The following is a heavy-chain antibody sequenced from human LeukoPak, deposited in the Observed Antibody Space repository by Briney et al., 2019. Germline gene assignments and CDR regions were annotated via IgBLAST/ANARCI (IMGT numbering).Heavy chain of an antibody. CDR3: ARDGAGWYFDL. J-gene: IGHJ2*01. V-gene: IGHV3-13*01. CDR2: IGTAGDT. D-gene: IGHD3-16*01. CDR1: GFTFTSYD. Sequence: PGGSLRLSCAASGFTFTSYDMHWVRQATGKGLEWVSAIGTAGDTYYPGSVKGRFTISRENAKNSLYLQMNSLRAGDTAVYYCARDGAGWYFDLWGRGTLVTVSS.